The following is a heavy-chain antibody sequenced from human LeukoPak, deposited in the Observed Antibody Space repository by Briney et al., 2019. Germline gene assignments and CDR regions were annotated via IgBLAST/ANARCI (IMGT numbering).Heavy chain of an antibody. V-gene: IGHV4-39*07. D-gene: IGHD3-22*01. J-gene: IGHJ4*02. CDR3: ARVRGRDSSGYYYGSHYFDY. CDR2: IYYSGST. Sequence: PSETLSLTCTVSGGSISSSSYYWGWIRQPPGKGLEWIGSIYYSGSTYYNPSLKSRVTISVDTSKNQFSLKLSSVTAADTAVYYCARVRGRDSSGYYYGSHYFDYWGQGTLVTVSS. CDR1: GGSISSSSYY.